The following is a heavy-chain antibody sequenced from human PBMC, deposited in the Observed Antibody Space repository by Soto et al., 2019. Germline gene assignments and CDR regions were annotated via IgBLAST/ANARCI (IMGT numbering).Heavy chain of an antibody. V-gene: IGHV1-18*01. CDR3: ARDQQPILTGYYGDYYYYYGMDV. D-gene: IGHD3-9*01. CDR1: GYTFTSYG. Sequence: GASVKVSCKASGYTFTSYGISWVRQAPGQGLEWMRWISAYNGNTNYAQKLQGRVTMTTDTSTSTAYMELRSLRSDDTAVYYCARDQQPILTGYYGDYYYYYGMDVWGQGTTVTVSS. CDR2: ISAYNGNT. J-gene: IGHJ6*02.